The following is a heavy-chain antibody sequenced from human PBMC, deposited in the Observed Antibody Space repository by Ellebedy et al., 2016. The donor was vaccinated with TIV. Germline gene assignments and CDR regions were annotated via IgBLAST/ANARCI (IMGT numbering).Heavy chain of an antibody. CDR3: ARGHCSGSSCLYYYYGMDV. Sequence: GGSLRLSCAASGFTFSRYWMNWVRQAPGKGLEWVANIRQDGSDKDYVYSVKGRFTISRDNAKNSLYLQMNSLRAEDTVVYYCARGHCSGSSCLYYYYGMDVWGQGTTVTVAS. D-gene: IGHD2-15*01. J-gene: IGHJ6*02. V-gene: IGHV3-7*03. CDR1: GFTFSRYW. CDR2: IRQDGSDK.